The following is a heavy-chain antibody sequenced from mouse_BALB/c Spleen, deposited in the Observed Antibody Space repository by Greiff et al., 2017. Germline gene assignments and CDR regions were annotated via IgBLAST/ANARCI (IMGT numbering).Heavy chain of an antibody. CDR2: ISYDGSN. V-gene: IGHV3-6*02. CDR3: ARDRAITGYFDV. D-gene: IGHD2-4*01. Sequence: EVKLVESGPGLVKPSQSLSLTCSVTGYSITSGYYWNWIRQFPGNKLEWMGYISYDGSNNYNPSLKNRISITRDTSKNQFFLKLNSVTTEDTATYYCARDRAITGYFDVWGAGTTVTVSS. CDR1: GYSITSGYY. J-gene: IGHJ1*01.